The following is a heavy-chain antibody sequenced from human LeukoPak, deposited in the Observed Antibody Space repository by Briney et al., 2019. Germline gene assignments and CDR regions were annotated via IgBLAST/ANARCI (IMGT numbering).Heavy chain of an antibody. V-gene: IGHV3-23*01. J-gene: IGHJ4*02. CDR1: GFTFSNHA. Sequence: PGGSLRLSCAVSGFTFSNHAMNWVRQAPGKGLEWVSIISASGDDTKDADSVKGRFTISRDNSKNTLYLQMNSLRAEDTAVYYCAKGRGGYCETGCFPRVLDDWGQGTLVTVSS. D-gene: IGHD2-15*01. CDR2: ISASGDDT. CDR3: AKGRGGYCETGCFPRVLDD.